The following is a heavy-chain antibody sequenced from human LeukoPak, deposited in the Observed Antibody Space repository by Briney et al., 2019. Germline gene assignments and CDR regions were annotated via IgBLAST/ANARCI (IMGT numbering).Heavy chain of an antibody. Sequence: PGRSLRLSCAASGFTFSSYGMHWVRQAPGKGLEWVAVISYDGSNKYYADSVKGRFTISRDNSKNTLYLQMNSLRAEDTAVYYCAKDVNWNPYCFDYWGQGTLVTVSS. CDR1: GFTFSSYG. CDR3: AKDVNWNPYCFDY. D-gene: IGHD1-20*01. V-gene: IGHV3-30*18. J-gene: IGHJ4*02. CDR2: ISYDGSNK.